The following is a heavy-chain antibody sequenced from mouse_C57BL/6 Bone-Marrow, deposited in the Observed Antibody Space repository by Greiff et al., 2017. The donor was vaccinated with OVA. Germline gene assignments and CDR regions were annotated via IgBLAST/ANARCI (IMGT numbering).Heavy chain of an antibody. CDR3: AREGYYGSSWFAY. Sequence: VTLMESGAELARPGASVKLTCKASGYTFTSYGISWVKQRTGQGLEWIGEIYPRSGNTYYNEKFKGKATLTADKSSSTAYMELRSLTSEDSAVYFCAREGYYGSSWFAYWCQGTLVTVSA. D-gene: IGHD1-1*01. CDR1: GYTFTSYG. J-gene: IGHJ3*01. CDR2: IYPRSGNT. V-gene: IGHV1-81*01.